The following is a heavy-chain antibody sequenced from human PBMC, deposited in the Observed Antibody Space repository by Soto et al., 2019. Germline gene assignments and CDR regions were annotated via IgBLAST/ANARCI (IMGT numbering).Heavy chain of an antibody. CDR3: AREGYGDYYFDY. CDR2: IYHSGST. Sequence: PSETLPLTYVVSEGSISSTNWLTCVRQPPGKRLEWIGEIYHSGSTTYNPSLKSRVTISVDRSKNQFSLKLSSVTAADTAVYYCAREGYGDYYFDYWGQGTLVTVSS. V-gene: IGHV4-4*02. D-gene: IGHD4-17*01. CDR1: EGSISSTNW. J-gene: IGHJ4*02.